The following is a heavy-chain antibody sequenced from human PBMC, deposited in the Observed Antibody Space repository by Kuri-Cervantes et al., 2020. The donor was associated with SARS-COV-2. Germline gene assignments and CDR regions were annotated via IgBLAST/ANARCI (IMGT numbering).Heavy chain of an antibody. V-gene: IGHV5-51*01. CDR2: IYPGESDT. Sequence: GGSLRLSCKGSGYSFTSYWIGWVRQMPGKGLEWKGIIYPGESDTRYSPSFQGQVTISADKSISTAYLQGSSLKASDTAMYYCARRSDSFFDYWGQGTRVTGAS. J-gene: IGHJ4*02. CDR3: ARRSDSFFDY. D-gene: IGHD1-26*01. CDR1: GYSFTSYW.